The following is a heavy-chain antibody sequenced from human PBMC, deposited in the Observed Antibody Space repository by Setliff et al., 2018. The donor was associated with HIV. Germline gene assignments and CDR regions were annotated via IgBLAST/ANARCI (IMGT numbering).Heavy chain of an antibody. CDR2: IFNDGRT. Sequence: PSETLSLTCTVSGGSISSSSYYWGWIRQPPGKGLEWIGSIFNDGRTYYNPSLKSRVTIPMDTSTNQFSLKLNSVTAADTAVYYCASRIYYYDSSRILREEGFDPWGQGTLVTVSS. D-gene: IGHD3-22*01. CDR3: ASRIYYYDSSRILREEGFDP. J-gene: IGHJ5*02. CDR1: GGSISSSSYY. V-gene: IGHV4-39*01.